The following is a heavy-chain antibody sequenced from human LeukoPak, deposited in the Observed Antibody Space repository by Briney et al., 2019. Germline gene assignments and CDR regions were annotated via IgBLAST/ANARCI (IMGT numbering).Heavy chain of an antibody. CDR2: ISAYNGNT. V-gene: IGHV1-18*01. J-gene: IGHJ4*02. Sequence: ASVKVSCKASGYTFTSYGISWVRQAPGQGLEWMGWISAYNGNTNYAQKLQGRVTMTTDTSTSTAYMELRSLRSDDTAVYYCARGVKLLWFGELFQKAPSFDYWGQGTLVTVSS. CDR1: GYTFTSYG. CDR3: ARGVKLLWFGELFQKAPSFDY. D-gene: IGHD3-10*01.